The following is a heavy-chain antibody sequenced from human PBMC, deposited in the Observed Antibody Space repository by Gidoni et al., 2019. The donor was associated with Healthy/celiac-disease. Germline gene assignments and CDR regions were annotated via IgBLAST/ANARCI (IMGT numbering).Heavy chain of an antibody. CDR1: GFPFSGYG. Sequence: QVQLVESGGGVVQPGRPLRLSCAASGFPFSGYGMHWVRQAPGKGLEWVAVISYDGSNKYYADSVKGRFTISRDNSKNTLYLQMNSLRAEDTAVYYCAKDPSLLGLFDYWGQGTLVTVSS. J-gene: IGHJ4*02. CDR3: AKDPSLLGLFDY. CDR2: ISYDGSNK. D-gene: IGHD3-16*01. V-gene: IGHV3-30*18.